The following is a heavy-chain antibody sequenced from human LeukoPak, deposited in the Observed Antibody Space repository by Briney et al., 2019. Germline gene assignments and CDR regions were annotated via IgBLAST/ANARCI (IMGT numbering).Heavy chain of an antibody. D-gene: IGHD3-22*01. CDR1: GFTFSNYY. Sequence: PGGSLRLSCAASGFTFSNYYMIWVRQTPGKGLEWVANIKQDGSEKYYVDSVRGRFTISRDNAKNSLYLQMSSLRVEDTTVYYCAKDRGRYYDSRGHYWGYYFDSWGQGILVTVST. V-gene: IGHV3-7*03. J-gene: IGHJ4*02. CDR3: AKDRGRYYDSRGHYWGYYFDS. CDR2: IKQDGSEK.